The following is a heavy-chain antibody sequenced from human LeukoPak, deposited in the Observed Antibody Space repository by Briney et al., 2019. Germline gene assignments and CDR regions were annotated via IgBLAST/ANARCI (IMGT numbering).Heavy chain of an antibody. J-gene: IGHJ4*02. CDR2: IIPIFGTA. Sequence: ASVKVSCKASGGTFSSYAISWVRQAPGQGLEWMGGIIPIFGTANYAQKFQGRVTITADESTSTAYMELSSLRSEDTAVYYCARDDCSSTSCPIDYWGQGTLVTVSS. V-gene: IGHV1-69*13. CDR1: GGTFSSYA. D-gene: IGHD2-2*01. CDR3: ARDDCSSTSCPIDY.